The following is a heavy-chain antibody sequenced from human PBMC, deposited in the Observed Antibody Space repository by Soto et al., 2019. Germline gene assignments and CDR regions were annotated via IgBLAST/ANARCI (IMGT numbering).Heavy chain of an antibody. Sequence: QVQLVESGGGVVQPGRSLRLSCAASGFTFSSYAMHWVRQAPGKGLEWVAVISYDGSNKYYADSVKGRFTISRDNSKNTLYLKMTSLRAEDTAVYYCARDRASYYYDSSGAKDYWGQGTLVTVSS. CDR2: ISYDGSNK. J-gene: IGHJ4*02. D-gene: IGHD3-22*01. CDR3: ARDRASYYYDSSGAKDY. V-gene: IGHV3-30-3*01. CDR1: GFTFSSYA.